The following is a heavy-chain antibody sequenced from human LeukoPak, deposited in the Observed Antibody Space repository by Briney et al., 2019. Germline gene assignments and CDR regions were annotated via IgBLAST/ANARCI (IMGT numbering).Heavy chain of an antibody. CDR1: GGTFSSYA. Sequence: ASVKVSCKASGGTFSSYAISWVRQATGQGLEWMGWMNPNSGNTGYAQKFQGRVTMTRNTSISTAYTELSSLRSEDTAVYYCARGVGGYSKDLDYWGQGTLVTVAS. J-gene: IGHJ4*02. V-gene: IGHV1-8*02. D-gene: IGHD5-18*01. CDR2: MNPNSGNT. CDR3: ARGVGGYSKDLDY.